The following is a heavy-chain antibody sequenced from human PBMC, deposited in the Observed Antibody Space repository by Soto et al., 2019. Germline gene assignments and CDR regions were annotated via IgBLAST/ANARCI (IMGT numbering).Heavy chain of an antibody. CDR2: ISNDGSSQ. Sequence: GGSLRLSCAASGFTLSRYEMHWVRQAPGKGLEWVAVISNDGSSQYYADSVKGRFTISRDNSKNTLYLQMNSLSTEDTAVYFYEKAVQRRVSSCYYYWGMDGRGLGTTVPVPS. V-gene: IGHV3-30*18. CDR1: GFTLSRYE. J-gene: IGHJ6*02. D-gene: IGHD3-10*01. CDR3: EKAVQRRVSSCYYYWGMDG.